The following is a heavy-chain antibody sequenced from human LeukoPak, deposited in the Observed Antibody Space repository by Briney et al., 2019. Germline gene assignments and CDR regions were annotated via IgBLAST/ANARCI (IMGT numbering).Heavy chain of an antibody. D-gene: IGHD3-9*01. CDR2: ISSSGSTI. CDR1: GFTFSDYY. V-gene: IGHV3-11*01. J-gene: IGHJ4*02. Sequence: GGSLRLSCAASGFTFSDYYMSWIRQAPGKGLEWVSYISSSGSTIYYADSVKGRFTISRDNAKNSLFLQMNSLRAEDTALYYCASLTYYDILTGYHVGGWGQGTLVTVSS. CDR3: ASLTYYDILTGYHVGG.